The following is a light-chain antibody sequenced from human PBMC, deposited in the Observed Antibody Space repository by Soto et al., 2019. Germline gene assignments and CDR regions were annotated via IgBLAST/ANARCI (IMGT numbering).Light chain of an antibody. J-gene: IGLJ2*01. V-gene: IGLV2-23*01. CDR2: EGG. Sequence: QSALTQPASVSGSPGQSITISCTGTSSDVGSYNLVSWYQQHPGKAPKVIIYEGGNRPSGVSNRFSGSKSGITASLTISGLQAEDEADYYCCSYAGYSTSAVFGGGTKLTVL. CDR1: SSDVGSYNL. CDR3: CSYAGYSTSAV.